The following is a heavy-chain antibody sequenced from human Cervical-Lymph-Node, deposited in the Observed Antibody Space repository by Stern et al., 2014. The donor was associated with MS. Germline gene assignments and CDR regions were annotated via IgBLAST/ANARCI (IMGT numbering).Heavy chain of an antibody. CDR2: ISTDTGGA. CDR3: ARDRGSHSDY. J-gene: IGHJ4*02. D-gene: IGHD1-26*01. Sequence: QMQLVQSGAEVKKPGASVKVSCKASGYSFTAYFIHWVRQAPGQGLEWTGWISTDTGGANYAQRFQGRVTMTRDTSISTTYMELSRLRSDDTAVYYCARDRGSHSDYWGQGTLVTVSS. V-gene: IGHV1-2*02. CDR1: GYSFTAYF.